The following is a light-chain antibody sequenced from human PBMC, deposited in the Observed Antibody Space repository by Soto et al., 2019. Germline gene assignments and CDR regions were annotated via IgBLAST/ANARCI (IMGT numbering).Light chain of an antibody. J-gene: IGLJ1*01. CDR3: CSYAGSSTPYV. Sequence: QSALTQPASVSGSPGQSITISCTGTSSDVGSYNLASWYQQHTGKAPKLMIYEGSKRPSGVSNRFSGSKSGNTASLTISGLQAEDEADYYCCSYAGSSTPYVFGTGTKVTVL. CDR1: SSDVGSYNL. CDR2: EGS. V-gene: IGLV2-23*01.